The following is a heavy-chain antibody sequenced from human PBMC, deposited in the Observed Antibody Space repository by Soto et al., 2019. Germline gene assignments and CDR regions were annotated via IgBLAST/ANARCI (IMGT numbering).Heavy chain of an antibody. D-gene: IGHD6-19*01. CDR1: GGSVSSGSYY. J-gene: IGHJ3*02. Sequence: QVQLQESGPGLVKPSETLSLTCTVSGGSVSSGSYYWSWIRQPPGKGLEWIGYIYYSGSTNYNPSLKSRVTISVDTSKNQFSLKLSSVTAADTAVYYCARDLGLVAGYDAFDIWGQGTMVTVSS. CDR2: IYYSGST. V-gene: IGHV4-61*01. CDR3: ARDLGLVAGYDAFDI.